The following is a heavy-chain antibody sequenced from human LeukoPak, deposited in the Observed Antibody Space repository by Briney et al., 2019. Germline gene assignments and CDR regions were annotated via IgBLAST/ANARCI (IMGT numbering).Heavy chain of an antibody. V-gene: IGHV3-23*01. CDR3: ARDLEHRWIFGVVIYNWFDP. J-gene: IGHJ5*02. CDR1: GFTCSSYD. CDR2: SSGGGGST. D-gene: IGHD3-3*01. Sequence: PGGSLRRCGAGSGFTCSSYDMRWVRQAAGEGREWVSGSSGGGGSTDYADSVKGRFTISRDNSKNTLYLQMNSLRAEDTAVYYCARDLEHRWIFGVVIYNWFDPWGQGTLVTVSS.